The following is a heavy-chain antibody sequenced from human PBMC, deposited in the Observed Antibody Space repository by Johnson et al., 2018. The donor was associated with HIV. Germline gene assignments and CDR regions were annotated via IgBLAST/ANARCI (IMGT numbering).Heavy chain of an antibody. D-gene: IGHD5-12*01. Sequence: VLLVESGGVVVHPGGSLRLSCETSRFTFDDYAMHWVRQAPGKGLEWVSGINWNGGSTYYADSVKGRFTISRDNSKNSLYLQMNSLRAEDTALYYCAKDSGYENAFDIWGQGTMVTVS. CDR2: INWNGGST. CDR1: RFTFDDYA. J-gene: IGHJ3*02. V-gene: IGHV3-43D*03. CDR3: AKDSGYENAFDI.